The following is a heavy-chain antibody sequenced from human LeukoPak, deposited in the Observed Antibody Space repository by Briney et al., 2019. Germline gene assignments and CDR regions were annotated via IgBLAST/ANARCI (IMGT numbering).Heavy chain of an antibody. CDR1: GFTFSSYS. D-gene: IGHD2-2*02. CDR2: ISGSGGST. J-gene: IGHJ4*02. CDR3: AKSVVVPAAISLFDY. V-gene: IGHV3-23*01. Sequence: GGSLRLSCAASGFTFSSYSMNWVRQAPGKGLEWVSAISGSGGSTYYADSVKGRFTISRDNSKNTLYLQMNSLRAEDTAVYYCAKSVVVPAAISLFDYWGQGTLVTVSS.